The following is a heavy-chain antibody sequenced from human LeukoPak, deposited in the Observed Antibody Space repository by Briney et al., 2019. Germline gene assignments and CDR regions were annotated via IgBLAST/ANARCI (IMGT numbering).Heavy chain of an antibody. J-gene: IGHJ6*02. V-gene: IGHV3-30*18. CDR3: AKWSLANYYGMDV. D-gene: IGHD3-10*01. Sequence: GGSLRLSCAASGFTFSSFGMHWVRQAPGKGLEWVAVLSFDGTTKYYTDSVKGRFTISRDNSKNTLYLQMNSLRPEDTAVYYCAKWSLANYYGMDVWGQGTTVTVSS. CDR1: GFTFSSFG. CDR2: LSFDGTTK.